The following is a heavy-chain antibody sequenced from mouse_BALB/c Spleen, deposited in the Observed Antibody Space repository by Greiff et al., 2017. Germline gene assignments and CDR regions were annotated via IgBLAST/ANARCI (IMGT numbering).Heavy chain of an antibody. V-gene: IGHV5-17*02. Sequence: EVKLVESGGGLVQPGGSRKLSCAASGFTFSSFGMHWVRQAPEKGLEWVAYISSGSSTIYYADTVKGRFTISRDNPKNTLFLQMTSLRSEDTAMYYCARSDGAYWGQGTLVTVSA. CDR2: ISSGSSTI. J-gene: IGHJ3*01. D-gene: IGHD2-3*01. CDR3: ARSDGAY. CDR1: GFTFSSFG.